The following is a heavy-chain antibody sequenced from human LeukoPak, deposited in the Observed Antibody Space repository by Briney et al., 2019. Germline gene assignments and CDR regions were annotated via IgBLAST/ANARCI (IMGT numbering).Heavy chain of an antibody. J-gene: IGHJ4*02. Sequence: GGSLRLSCAASGFTFSSYAMSWVRQAPGKGLEWVSIISDSGGNAYYADSVKGRFTISRDNSRNTLYLQMSSLRAGDTAVYYCAKHIATRPSYFDYWGQGTLVTVSS. V-gene: IGHV3-23*01. CDR2: ISDSGGNA. CDR3: AKHIATRPSYFDY. D-gene: IGHD6-6*01. CDR1: GFTFSSYA.